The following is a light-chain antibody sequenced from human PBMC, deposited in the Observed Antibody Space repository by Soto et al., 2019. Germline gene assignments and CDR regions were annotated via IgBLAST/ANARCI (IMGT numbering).Light chain of an antibody. CDR2: KND. V-gene: IGLV1-44*01. CDR3: AAWDDSLSGVI. J-gene: IGLJ2*01. CDR1: RSNLGTNT. Sequence: QSVLTQPPSASGTPGQRVTISCSGSRSNLGTNTVNWYQLLPGTAPKLLIYKNDQRPSGVPDRLSGSKSGTSASLAISGLQSEDEADYYCAAWDDSLSGVIFGGGTKVTVL.